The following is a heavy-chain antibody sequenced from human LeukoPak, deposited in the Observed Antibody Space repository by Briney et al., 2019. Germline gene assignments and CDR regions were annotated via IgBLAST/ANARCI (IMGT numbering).Heavy chain of an antibody. D-gene: IGHD5-24*01. V-gene: IGHV3-7*01. J-gene: IGHJ4*02. Sequence: GESLRLSCAASGFTFSSYWISWVRQAPGKGLEWVANIKEDGSEKYYVDSVKGRFTISRDNVKNSLYLQMNSLRAEDTAVYYCARDRGWLQFDCWGQGTLVTVSS. CDR3: ARDRGWLQFDC. CDR2: IKEDGSEK. CDR1: GFTFSSYW.